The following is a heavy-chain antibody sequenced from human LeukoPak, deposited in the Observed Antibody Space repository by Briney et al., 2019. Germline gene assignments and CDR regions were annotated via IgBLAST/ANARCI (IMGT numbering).Heavy chain of an antibody. V-gene: IGHV4-59*01. D-gene: IGHD2-2*01. CDR3: ARDFGITNLQGWFDP. Sequence: TSETLSLTCTVSGGSISSYYWSWIRQPPGKGLEWIGYIYYSGSTNYNPSLKSRVTISVDTSKNQFSLKLSSVTAADTAVYYCARDFGITNLQGWFDPWGQGTLVTVSS. CDR2: IYYSGST. CDR1: GGSISSYY. J-gene: IGHJ5*02.